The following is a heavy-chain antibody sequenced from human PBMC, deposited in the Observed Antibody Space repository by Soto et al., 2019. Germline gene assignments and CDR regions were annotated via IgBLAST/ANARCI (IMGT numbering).Heavy chain of an antibody. CDR1: GGSVSSDGYY. Sequence: SETLSLTFTVSGGSVSSDGYYWTWIRQFPGKGLELIGYIYPSGTTYHNPSLKSRAYISLDTSKNQISLNLRSVTAADTAVYYCASTAYTDVWSVXWGQGTLVTVSX. CDR2: IYPSGTT. V-gene: IGHV4-31*03. CDR3: ASTAYTDVWSVX. D-gene: IGHD3-3*01. J-gene: IGHJ4*02.